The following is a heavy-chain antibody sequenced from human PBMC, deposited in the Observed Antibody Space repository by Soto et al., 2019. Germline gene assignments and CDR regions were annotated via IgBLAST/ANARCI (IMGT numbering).Heavy chain of an antibody. CDR3: ARGLGSGDY. CDR1: GYTLTNFY. Sequence: GXSVKVSLNASGYTLTNFYIHLLRQSPGQGLEWMGIINPKCGSTNYAHNFQGRVTITRDTSTSTVYMEMSSLRSEDTAVYYCARGLGSGDYWGRGTLVTVSS. J-gene: IGHJ4*02. V-gene: IGHV1-46*03. CDR2: INPKCGST. D-gene: IGHD6-25*01.